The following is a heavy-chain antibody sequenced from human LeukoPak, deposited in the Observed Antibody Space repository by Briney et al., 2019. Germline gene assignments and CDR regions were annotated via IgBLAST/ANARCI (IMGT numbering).Heavy chain of an antibody. Sequence: GGSLRLSCAASGFTFSSYWMHWARQAPGKGLVWVSRINSDGSSTSYADSVKGRFTISRDNAKNTLYLQMNSLRAEDTAVYYCARAYGSGSYLEYYFDYWGQGTLVTVSS. D-gene: IGHD3-10*01. J-gene: IGHJ4*02. CDR3: ARAYGSGSYLEYYFDY. CDR1: GFTFSSYW. CDR2: INSDGSST. V-gene: IGHV3-74*01.